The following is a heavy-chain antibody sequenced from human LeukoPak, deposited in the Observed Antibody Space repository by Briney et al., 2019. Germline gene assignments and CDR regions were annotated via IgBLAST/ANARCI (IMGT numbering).Heavy chain of an antibody. CDR1: GFTFSSHW. V-gene: IGHV3-7*01. D-gene: IGHD3-3*01. Sequence: GGSLRLSCAASGFTFSSHWMSCVRQAPGKGLECVANIKQDGREKYHVVSVKGRFTISRDNAKNSLYLQMNSLRAEDTAVYYCARVNQEVFWSGYYTDYWGQGTLVTVSS. J-gene: IGHJ4*02. CDR3: ARVNQEVFWSGYYTDY. CDR2: IKQDGREK.